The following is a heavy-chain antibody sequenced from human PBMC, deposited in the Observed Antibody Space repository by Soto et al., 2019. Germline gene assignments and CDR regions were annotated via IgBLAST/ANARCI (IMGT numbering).Heavy chain of an antibody. CDR3: AKDRGGSYYFEYYYYYGMDV. J-gene: IGHJ6*02. Sequence: GGSLRLSCAASGFTFSSYAMSWVRQAPGKGLEWVSAISGSGGSTYYADSVKGRFTISRDNSKNTLYLQMNSLRAEDTAVYYCAKDRGGSYYFEYYYYYGMDVWGQGTTVTVSS. D-gene: IGHD1-26*01. CDR1: GFTFSSYA. V-gene: IGHV3-23*01. CDR2: ISGSGGST.